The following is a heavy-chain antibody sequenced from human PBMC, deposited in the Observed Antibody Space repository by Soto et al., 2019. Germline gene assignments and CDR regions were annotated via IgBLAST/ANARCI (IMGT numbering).Heavy chain of an antibody. CDR2: TYYRSKWYN. J-gene: IGHJ3*02. D-gene: IGHD6-19*01. V-gene: IGHV6-1*01. Sequence: PSQTLSLTCVISGDSVSSNSAAWNWIRQSPSRGLEWLGRTYYRSKWYNDYAVSVKSRITINPDTSKNQFSLQLNSVTPEDTAVYYCARELIRYSSGWSLSVNDAFDIWGQGTMVTVSS. CDR3: ARELIRYSSGWSLSVNDAFDI. CDR1: GDSVSSNSAA.